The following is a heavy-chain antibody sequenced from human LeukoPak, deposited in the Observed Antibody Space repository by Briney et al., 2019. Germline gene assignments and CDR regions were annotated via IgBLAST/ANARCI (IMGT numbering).Heavy chain of an antibody. CDR2: FAWDESAI. CDR3: VTEFWYRFDY. V-gene: IGHV3-7*01. CDR1: GFNFRRYN. Sequence: GESLKISCITSGFNFRRYNMAWVRQAPGKGLEWLATFAWDESAIEYADSVRGRFTISRDNAKNSVHLQMTGLRAEDTAVYFCVTEFWYRFDYWGQGLLVTVS. D-gene: IGHD3-3*01. J-gene: IGHJ4*02.